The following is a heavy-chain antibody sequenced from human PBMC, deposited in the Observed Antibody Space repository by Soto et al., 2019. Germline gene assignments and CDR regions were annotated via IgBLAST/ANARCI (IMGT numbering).Heavy chain of an antibody. Sequence: QVQLVQSGAEVKKPGSSVKVSCKASGGTFSSYTISWVRQAPGQGLEWMGRIIPILGIANYAQKFQGRVTITADKXXSXAXXELSSLRSEDTAVYYCARAIPKDAYGGNYGNPFDYWGQGTLVTVSS. CDR2: IIPILGIA. D-gene: IGHD4-4*01. CDR3: ARAIPKDAYGGNYGNPFDY. J-gene: IGHJ4*02. CDR1: GGTFSSYT. V-gene: IGHV1-69*02.